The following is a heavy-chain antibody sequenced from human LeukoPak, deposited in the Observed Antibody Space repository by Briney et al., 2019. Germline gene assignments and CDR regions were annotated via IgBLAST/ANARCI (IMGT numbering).Heavy chain of an antibody. J-gene: IGHJ4*02. CDR2: INHSGST. D-gene: IGHD3-22*01. Sequence: SETLSLTCAVYGGSFSGYYWSWIRQPPGKGPEWIGEINHSGSTNYNPSLKSRVTISVDTSKNQFSLKLSSVTAADTAVYYCARVKRITMIVVVTKEYYFDYWGQGTLVTVSS. CDR1: GGSFSGYY. CDR3: ARVKRITMIVVVTKEYYFDY. V-gene: IGHV4-34*01.